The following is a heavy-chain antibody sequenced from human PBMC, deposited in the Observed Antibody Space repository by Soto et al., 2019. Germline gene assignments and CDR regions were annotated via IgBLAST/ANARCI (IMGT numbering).Heavy chain of an antibody. CDR1: GYTFTNYP. D-gene: IGHD3-22*01. Sequence: QVQLVQSGAEVQKPGASVKVSCKASGYTFTNYPLHWVRQAPGQRLEWMGWINAGNGDTKYSQKFQGRVTITRDTSAITAYMELSSLRSEDTAVYYCARDWTHHDGSGPGDYWGQGTLVTVSS. V-gene: IGHV1-3*01. J-gene: IGHJ4*02. CDR2: INAGNGDT. CDR3: ARDWTHHDGSGPGDY.